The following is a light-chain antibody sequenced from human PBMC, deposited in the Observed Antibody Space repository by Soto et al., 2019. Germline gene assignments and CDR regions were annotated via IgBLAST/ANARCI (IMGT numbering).Light chain of an antibody. CDR1: QRISSY. J-gene: IGKJ4*01. CDR2: DGS. V-gene: IGKV3-11*01. Sequence: EIVLTQSPATLSLSPGERATLSCRASQRISSYLACYQQKPGQAPRLLIYDGSNRATGIPARFSGSGSETDFTLTISSLEPEDFASYYCQQRRSWPLTFGGGTKVEIK. CDR3: QQRRSWPLT.